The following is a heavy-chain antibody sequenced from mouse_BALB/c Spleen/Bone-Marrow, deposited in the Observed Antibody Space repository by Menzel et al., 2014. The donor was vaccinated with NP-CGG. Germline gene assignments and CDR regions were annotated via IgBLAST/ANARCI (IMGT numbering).Heavy chain of an antibody. V-gene: IGHV14-3*02. J-gene: IGHJ3*01. D-gene: IGHD1-1*01. CDR3: ARSGYGSSLFAY. CDR1: GFNTKDTY. Sequence: VQLQQSGAELVKPGASVKLSCTASGFNTKDTYMHWVKQRPEQGLEWIGRIDPANGNTKYDPKFQGKATITADTSSNTAYLQLSSLTSEDTAVYYCARSGYGSSLFAYWGQGTLVTVSA. CDR2: IDPANGNT.